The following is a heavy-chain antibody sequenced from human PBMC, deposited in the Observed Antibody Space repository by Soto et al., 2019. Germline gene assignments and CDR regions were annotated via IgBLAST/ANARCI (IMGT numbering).Heavy chain of an antibody. V-gene: IGHV1-2*02. CDR1: GYTFTGYY. D-gene: IGHD6-13*01. CDR2: INPNSGGR. Sequence: QVQLVQSGAEVKKPGASVKVSCKASGYTFTGYYMHWVRQAPGQGLEWMGWINPNSGGRNYAQKFQGRVTMTRDTSISTAYMELSRLRSDDTAVYYCARDSSWYRSWFDPWGQGTLVTVSS. CDR3: ARDSSWYRSWFDP. J-gene: IGHJ5*02.